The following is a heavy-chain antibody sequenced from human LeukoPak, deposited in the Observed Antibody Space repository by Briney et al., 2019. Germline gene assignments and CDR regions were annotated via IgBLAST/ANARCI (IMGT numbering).Heavy chain of an antibody. J-gene: IGHJ4*02. Sequence: ASVKVSCKASGYTFTSYYMHWVRQAPGQGLELMGIINPSGGSTSYAQKFQGRVTMTRNTSTSTVYMELSSLRSEDTAVYYCDTWGSIAARPLDYWGQGTLVTVSS. CDR2: INPSGGST. CDR1: GYTFTSYY. D-gene: IGHD6-6*01. V-gene: IGHV1-46*03. CDR3: DTWGSIAARPLDY.